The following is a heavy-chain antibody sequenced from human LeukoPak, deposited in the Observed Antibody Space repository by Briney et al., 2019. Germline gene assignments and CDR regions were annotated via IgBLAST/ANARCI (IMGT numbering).Heavy chain of an antibody. J-gene: IGHJ4*02. CDR1: GGSISSYY. CDR2: IYYSGST. CDR3: ARDLDY. V-gene: IGHV4-59*01. Sequence: SETLSLTCTVSGGSISSYYWSWIRQPPGKGLEWIGYIYYSGSTNYNPSLKSRVTISVDTSKNQFSLKLSSVAAADTAVYYCARDLDYWGQGTLVTVSS.